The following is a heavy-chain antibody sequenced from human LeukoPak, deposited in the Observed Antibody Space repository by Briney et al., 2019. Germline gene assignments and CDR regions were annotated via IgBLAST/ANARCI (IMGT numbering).Heavy chain of an antibody. Sequence: GSLRLSCAASGFTFSSYAMSWVRQAPGKGLEWVSAISGSGGSTYYADSVKGRFTISRDNSKNTLYLQMNSLRAEDTAVYYCAKFYYYDSSGYFYYFDYWGQGTLVTVSS. CDR2: ISGSGGST. CDR3: AKFYYYDSSGYFYYFDY. V-gene: IGHV3-23*01. D-gene: IGHD3-22*01. CDR1: GFTFSSYA. J-gene: IGHJ4*02.